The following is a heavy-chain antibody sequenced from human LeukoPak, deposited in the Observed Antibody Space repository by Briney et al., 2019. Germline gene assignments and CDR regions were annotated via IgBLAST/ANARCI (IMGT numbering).Heavy chain of an antibody. V-gene: IGHV3-15*01. Sequence: PGGSLRLSCAASGFTFSSYEMNWVRQAPGKGLEWVGRIKSKTDGGTTDYAAPVKGRFTISRDDSKNTLYLQMNSLKTEDTAVYYCWGRLWREVDYWGQGTLVTVSS. CDR1: GFTFSSYE. CDR3: WGRLWREVDY. D-gene: IGHD5-18*01. CDR2: IKSKTDGGTT. J-gene: IGHJ4*02.